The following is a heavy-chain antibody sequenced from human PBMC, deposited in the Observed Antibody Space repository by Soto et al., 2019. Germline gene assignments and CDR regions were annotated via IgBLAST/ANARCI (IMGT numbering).Heavy chain of an antibody. Sequence: QVQLEESGGGVVQPGRSLRLSCAASGFIFSNFGMHWVRQAPGKGLEWVAFISYDGSGEYYADSVKGRFTISRDNSKNILYRHMNSLRADDTAVHYCARDGARWCSKEDHTLAVWGKGTTVTVSS. CDR2: ISYDGSGE. J-gene: IGHJ6*03. D-gene: IGHD2-8*02. CDR1: GFIFSNFG. CDR3: ARDGARWCSKEDHTLAV. V-gene: IGHV3-33*01.